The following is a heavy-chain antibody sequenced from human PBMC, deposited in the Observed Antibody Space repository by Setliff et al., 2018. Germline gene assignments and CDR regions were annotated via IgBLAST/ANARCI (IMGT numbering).Heavy chain of an antibody. Sequence: PGGSLRLSCAASGFTFSSYDMHWVRQATGKGLEWVSAIGTAGDTYYPGSVKGRFTISRENAKNSLYLQMNSLRAEDTAVYYCARESSGSLVNYWGQGTLVTVSS. CDR2: IGTAGDT. D-gene: IGHD1-26*01. CDR1: GFTFSSYD. J-gene: IGHJ4*02. CDR3: ARESSGSLVNY. V-gene: IGHV3-13*01.